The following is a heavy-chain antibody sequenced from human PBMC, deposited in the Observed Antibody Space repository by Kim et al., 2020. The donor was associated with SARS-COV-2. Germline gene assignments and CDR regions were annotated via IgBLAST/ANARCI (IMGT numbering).Heavy chain of an antibody. CDR3: ARVPQLLGNWFDP. V-gene: IGHV7-4-1*02. D-gene: IGHD2-2*01. Sequence: ASVKVSCKASGYTFTSYAINWVRQAPGQGLEWMGWINTNTGNPTYAQGFTGRFVFSLDTSVSTAYLKISSLKAEDTAVYYCARVPQLLGNWFDPWGQGTLVTVSS. CDR2: INTNTGNP. CDR1: GYTFTSYA. J-gene: IGHJ5*02.